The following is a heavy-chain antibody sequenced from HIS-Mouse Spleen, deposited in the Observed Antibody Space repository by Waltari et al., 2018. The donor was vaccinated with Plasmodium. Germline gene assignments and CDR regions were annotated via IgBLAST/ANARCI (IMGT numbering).Heavy chain of an antibody. Sequence: QGQLVQSGAEVQKPGASVTVSCQASGHTFIRCGIRWVRQAPGQGLGGMGWISADNGNTKYAQKLQGRGSMTTDTSTSTAYMGLRSLRSDDTAVYYCARGSAGDAFDIWGQGTMVTVSS. CDR1: GHTFIRCG. CDR3: ARGSAGDAFDI. CDR2: ISADNGNT. V-gene: IGHV1-18*01. J-gene: IGHJ3*02. D-gene: IGHD6-19*01.